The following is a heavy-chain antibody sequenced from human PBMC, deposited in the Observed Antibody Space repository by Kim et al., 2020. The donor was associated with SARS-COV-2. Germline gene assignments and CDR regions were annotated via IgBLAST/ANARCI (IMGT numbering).Heavy chain of an antibody. CDR1: GFTVSGNY. V-gene: IGHV3-53*01. D-gene: IGHD5-12*01. Sequence: GGSLRLSCAASGFTVSGNYMSWVRQAPGKGLEWVSVIYSDGSTYYSDSVKGRFIISRDNSKNTLYLQINSLRAADTAEYYCARDVATNRADAFDIWGQET. J-gene: IGHJ3*02. CDR2: IYSDGST. CDR3: ARDVATNRADAFDI.